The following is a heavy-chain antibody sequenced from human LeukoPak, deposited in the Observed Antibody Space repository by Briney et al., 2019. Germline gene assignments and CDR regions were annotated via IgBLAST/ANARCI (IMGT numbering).Heavy chain of an antibody. CDR2: IYDSGST. V-gene: IGHV4-59*12. J-gene: IGHJ5*02. CDR3: AKETDYSHPNWFDP. D-gene: IGHD4-11*01. Sequence: PSETLSLTCTVSGGSISSYYWSWIRQPPGKGLEWIGHIYDSGSTNYSPSLKSRVTISIDTSKNQFSLNLNSVTAADTALYYCAKETDYSHPNWFDPWGQGTLVTVSS. CDR1: GGSISSYY.